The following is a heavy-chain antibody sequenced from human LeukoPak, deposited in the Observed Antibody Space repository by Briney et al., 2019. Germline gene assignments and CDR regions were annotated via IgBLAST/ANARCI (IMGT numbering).Heavy chain of an antibody. CDR3: ARSMVRGDTFDY. CDR1: GGSFSGYY. CDR2: INHSGST. D-gene: IGHD3-10*01. J-gene: IGHJ4*02. Sequence: SETLSLTCAVYGGSFSGYYWSWIRQPPGKGLEWIGEINHSGSTNYNPSLKSRVTISVDTSKNQFSLKLSSVTAADTAVYYCARSMVRGDTFDYWGQGTLVTVSS. V-gene: IGHV4-34*01.